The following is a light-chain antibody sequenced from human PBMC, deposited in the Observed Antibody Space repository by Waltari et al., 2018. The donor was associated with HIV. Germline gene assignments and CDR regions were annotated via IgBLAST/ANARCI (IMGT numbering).Light chain of an antibody. CDR3: AAWDDSLSGPV. Sequence: QSVLTQPPSASGTPGQRVTISCSGSSSNIGSNYVYWYQQLPGTAPKLLIYRSNQRPSGVPDRFSGSKSGTPASLAISGLRSEDEADYYCAAWDDSLSGPVFGGGTKLTVL. J-gene: IGLJ3*02. V-gene: IGLV1-47*01. CDR2: RSN. CDR1: SSNIGSNY.